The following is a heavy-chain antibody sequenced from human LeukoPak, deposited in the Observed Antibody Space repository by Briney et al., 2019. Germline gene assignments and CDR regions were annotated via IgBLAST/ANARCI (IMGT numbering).Heavy chain of an antibody. Sequence: SETLSLTCAVYGGSFSGYYWSWIRQPPGKGLEWIGEINHSGSTNYNPSLKSRVTISVDTSKNQFSLKLSSVTAADTAAYYCARRIAAAGTQGWFDPWGQGTLVTVSS. CDR3: ARRIAAAGTQGWFDP. CDR2: INHSGST. J-gene: IGHJ5*02. CDR1: GGSFSGYY. V-gene: IGHV4-34*01. D-gene: IGHD6-13*01.